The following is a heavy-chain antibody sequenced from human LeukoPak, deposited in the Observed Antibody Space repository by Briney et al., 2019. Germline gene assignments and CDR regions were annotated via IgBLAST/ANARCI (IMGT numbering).Heavy chain of an antibody. CDR1: GGSIRSSSYY. CDR2: IYYSGST. CDR3: TRDLAEWLRLDYYYYYMDV. D-gene: IGHD5-12*01. V-gene: IGHV4-39*07. Sequence: SETLSLTCTVSGGSIRSSSYYWGWIRQPPGKGLEWIGSIYYSGSTYYNPSLKSRVTISVDTSKNQFSLRLSSVTAADTAVYYCTRDLAEWLRLDYYYYYMDVWGKGTTVTVSS. J-gene: IGHJ6*03.